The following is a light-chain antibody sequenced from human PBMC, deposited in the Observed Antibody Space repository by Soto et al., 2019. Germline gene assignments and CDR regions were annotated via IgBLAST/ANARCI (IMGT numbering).Light chain of an antibody. Sequence: EIVMTQSPATLSVSPGERATLSCRASQSVSSNLAWDQQKPGQAPRLLIYGASTRATDIPARFSGSGSGTEFTLTISSLQSEDFAVYYCQQSNNWPLTFGGGTKVEIK. V-gene: IGKV3-15*01. J-gene: IGKJ4*01. CDR3: QQSNNWPLT. CDR2: GAS. CDR1: QSVSSN.